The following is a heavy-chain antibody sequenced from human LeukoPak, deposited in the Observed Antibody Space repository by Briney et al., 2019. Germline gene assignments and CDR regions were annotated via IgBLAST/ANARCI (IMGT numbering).Heavy chain of an antibody. CDR1: GFTFDDYG. Sequence: GGSLRLSCAASGFTFDDYGMSWVRQAPGKGLEWVSGINWNGGSTGYADSVKGRFTISRDNAKNSLYLQMDSLSAEDTAFYYCAKNLGSGWYLPFDYWGQGTLVTVSS. V-gene: IGHV3-20*04. CDR3: AKNLGSGWYLPFDY. CDR2: INWNGGST. D-gene: IGHD6-19*01. J-gene: IGHJ4*02.